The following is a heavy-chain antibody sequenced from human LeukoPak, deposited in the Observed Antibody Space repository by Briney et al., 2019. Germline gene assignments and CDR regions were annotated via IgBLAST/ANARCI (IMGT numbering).Heavy chain of an antibody. CDR2: ISSSSSYI. V-gene: IGHV3-21*01. CDR3: GRLDTAMVSRDEY. CDR1: GLTFSIYS. J-gene: IGHJ4*02. D-gene: IGHD5-18*01. Sequence: GGSLRLSCAASGLTFSIYSMNWDRQAPGKGLEWVSSISSSSSYIYYADSVKGRVTISRDNAKISLYLQMYSLRAEDTAVYYCGRLDTAMVSRDEYWGQGTLVTVSS.